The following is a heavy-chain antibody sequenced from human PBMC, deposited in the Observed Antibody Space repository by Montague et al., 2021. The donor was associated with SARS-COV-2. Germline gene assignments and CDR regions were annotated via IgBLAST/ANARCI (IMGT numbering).Heavy chain of an antibody. J-gene: IGHJ4*02. CDR3: AKDLTGGGELQGLFDY. Sequence: SLSLSCAASRFTFSSYAMSWVRQAPGKGLEWVSAISGSGGSRYSAGSLRGRFTISRDNSKNTLYLQLNSLRAEDTAVYYCAKDLTGGGELQGLFDYWGQGTRGTVSS. CDR1: RFTFSSYA. V-gene: IGHV3-23*01. CDR2: ISGSGGSR. D-gene: IGHD1-14*01.